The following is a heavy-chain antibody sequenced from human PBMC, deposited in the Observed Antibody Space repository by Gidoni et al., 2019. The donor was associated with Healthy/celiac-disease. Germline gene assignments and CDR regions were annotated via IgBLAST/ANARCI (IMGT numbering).Heavy chain of an antibody. CDR3: AKSYYDSSGYPDEYFQH. V-gene: IGHV3-43*01. J-gene: IGHJ1*01. CDR1: GFTFDDYT. Sequence: EVQLVESGGVVVQPGGSLRPSCAASGFTFDDYTMHWVRQAPGKGLEWVSLISWDGGSTYYADSVKGRFTISRDNSKNSLYLQMNSLRTEDTALYYCAKSYYDSSGYPDEYFQHWGQGTLVTVSS. CDR2: ISWDGGST. D-gene: IGHD3-22*01.